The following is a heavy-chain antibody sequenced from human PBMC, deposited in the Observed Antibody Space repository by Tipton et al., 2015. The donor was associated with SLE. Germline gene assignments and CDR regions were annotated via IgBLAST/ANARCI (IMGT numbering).Heavy chain of an antibody. Sequence: CTVSGGSISSYFWSWIRQPPGKGLEWIGYIYYSGSTNYNPSLKSRVTISVDTSKNQFSLKLSSVTAADTAVYYCARGGRIAIFGVATDGAFDIWGQGTMVTVSS. D-gene: IGHD3-3*01. J-gene: IGHJ3*02. CDR1: GGSISSYF. CDR3: ARGGRIAIFGVATDGAFDI. CDR2: IYYSGST. V-gene: IGHV4-59*01.